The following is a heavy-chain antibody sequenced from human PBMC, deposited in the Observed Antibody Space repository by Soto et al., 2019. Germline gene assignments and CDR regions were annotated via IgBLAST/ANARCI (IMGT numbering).Heavy chain of an antibody. CDR1: GLTFISYA. Sequence: PGGSLRLSCAASGLTFISYAMSWGRQAPGKGLEWVSAISGSGGSTYYADSVKGRFTISRDNSKNTLYLQMNSLRAEDTAVYYCAKELELPVIYYYYGMDVWGQGTTVTVSS. CDR2: ISGSGGST. J-gene: IGHJ6*02. V-gene: IGHV3-23*01. CDR3: AKELELPVIYYYYGMDV. D-gene: IGHD1-7*01.